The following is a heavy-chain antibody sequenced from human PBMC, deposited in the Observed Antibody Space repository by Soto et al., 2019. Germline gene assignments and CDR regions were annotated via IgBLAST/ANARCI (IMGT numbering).Heavy chain of an antibody. D-gene: IGHD1-1*01. CDR3: AKDEGWNDERVDY. CDR2: ISGSGGST. J-gene: IGHJ4*02. Sequence: EVQLLESGGGLVQPGGSLRLSCAASGFTFSSYAMSWVRQAPGKGLEWVSAISGSGGSTYYADSVKGRFTISRDNSKNTLHLQMNSLIAEDTAVYYCAKDEGWNDERVDYWGQGTLVTVSS. CDR1: GFTFSSYA. V-gene: IGHV3-23*01.